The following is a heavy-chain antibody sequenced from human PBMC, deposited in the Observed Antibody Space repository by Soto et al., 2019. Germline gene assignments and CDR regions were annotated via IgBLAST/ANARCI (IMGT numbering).Heavy chain of an antibody. CDR3: ARGDFGVEPN. Sequence: PSVTLSLTCTVYGGYLIGYYWSWVRQPPGKGLEWIGQINHSGSTNYNPSLKSRLTISVDTSKSQFSLMLISVTAADTAVYYCARGDFGVEPNWSQGTLVTVSS. J-gene: IGHJ4*02. CDR2: INHSGST. V-gene: IGHV4-34*01. D-gene: IGHD3-3*01. CDR1: GGYLIGYY.